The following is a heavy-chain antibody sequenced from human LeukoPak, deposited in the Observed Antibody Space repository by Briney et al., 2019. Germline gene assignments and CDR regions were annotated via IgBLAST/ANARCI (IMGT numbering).Heavy chain of an antibody. V-gene: IGHV4-31*03. Sequence: SETLSFTCTVSVGSISSGCYYWSWIRQHPGKGLEWIGYIYYSGSTYYNPSLKSRVTISVDTSKNQFSLKLSSVTAADTAVYYCARDAGVYAFDIWGQGTMVTVSS. CDR3: ARDAGVYAFDI. J-gene: IGHJ3*02. D-gene: IGHD3-10*01. CDR1: VGSISSGCYY. CDR2: IYYSGST.